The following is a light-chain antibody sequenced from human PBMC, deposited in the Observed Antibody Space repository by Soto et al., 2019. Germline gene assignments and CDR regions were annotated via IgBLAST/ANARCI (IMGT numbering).Light chain of an antibody. CDR2: GAS. CDR3: QQYGSSPPAT. Sequence: ETGLTQYPATLSFSPGERATLSCTASQSVSSYLAWYQQKPGQAPRLLIYGASSRATGIPDRFSGSGSGTDFTLTISRLEPEDFAVYYCQQYGSSPPATFGQGTKVDIK. V-gene: IGKV3-20*01. CDR1: QSVSSY. J-gene: IGKJ1*01.